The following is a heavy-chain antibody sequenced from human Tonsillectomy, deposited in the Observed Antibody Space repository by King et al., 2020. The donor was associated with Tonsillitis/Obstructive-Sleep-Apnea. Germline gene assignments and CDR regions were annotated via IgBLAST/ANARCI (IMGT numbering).Heavy chain of an antibody. V-gene: IGHV1-69*01. CDR3: ARARITIFGVVIIASWFDP. CDR2: IIPIFGTA. CDR1: GGTFSSYA. D-gene: IGHD3-3*01. J-gene: IGHJ5*02. Sequence: QLVQSGAEVKKPGSSVKVSCKASGGTFSSYAISWVRQAPGQGLEWMGGIIPIFGTANYAQKFQGRVTITADESTSTAYMELSSLRSEDTAVYYCARARITIFGVVIIASWFDPWGQGTLVTVSS.